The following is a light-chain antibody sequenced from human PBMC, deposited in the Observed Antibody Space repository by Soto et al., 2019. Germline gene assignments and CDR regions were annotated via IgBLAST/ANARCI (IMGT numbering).Light chain of an antibody. V-gene: IGLV7-46*01. Sequence: QAVVTQEPSLTVSPGGTVTLTCGSSTGAVTSGLFPYWFQQKPGQAPRTLIYDTNNRHSWTPARFSGSLLGGKAALPLSGAQPEDEAEYYCLLSYSGARVFGGGTKLTVL. CDR3: LLSYSGARV. CDR2: DTN. CDR1: TGAVTSGLF. J-gene: IGLJ2*01.